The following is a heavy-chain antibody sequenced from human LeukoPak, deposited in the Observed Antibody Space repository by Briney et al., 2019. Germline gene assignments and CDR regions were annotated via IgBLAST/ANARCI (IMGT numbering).Heavy chain of an antibody. CDR3: ATHHSSGYHYFDY. V-gene: IGHV4-39*01. Sequence: PSKTLSLTCTVSGGSISSSSYYWGWIRQPPGKGLEWIGSISYSGSTYYNPSLKSRVTMSVDTSENQFSLILSSVTAADTAVYYCATHHSSGYHYFDYWGQGTLVTVSS. CDR2: ISYSGST. D-gene: IGHD3-22*01. CDR1: GGSISSSSYY. J-gene: IGHJ4*02.